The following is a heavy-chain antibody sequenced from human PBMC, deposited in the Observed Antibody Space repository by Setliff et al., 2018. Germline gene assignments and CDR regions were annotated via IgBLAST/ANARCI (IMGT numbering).Heavy chain of an antibody. V-gene: IGHV4-59*08. J-gene: IGHJ6*03. CDR3: ARSSYYASGNSHNYYMDV. CDR1: GGSISSYS. CDR2: FYHSGST. Sequence: SETLSLTCTVSGGSISSYSWSWIRQPPGKGLQWIGYFYHSGSTNYNPSLKGRVTMTSDTSRNQLSLKLTSVSAADTAIYYCARSSYYASGNSHNYYMDVWGKGTAVTVSS. D-gene: IGHD3-10*01.